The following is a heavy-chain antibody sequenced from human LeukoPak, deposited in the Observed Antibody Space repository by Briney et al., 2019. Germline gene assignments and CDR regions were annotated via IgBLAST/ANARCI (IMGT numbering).Heavy chain of an antibody. CDR3: ARVKGFEYDNGDYANWSAFDI. CDR2: INPNSGGT. D-gene: IGHD4-17*01. CDR1: GDTFSAYY. Sequence: GASVKVSCKASGDTFSAYYMHWVRQAPGQGLEWMGWINPNSGGTNYAQKLQGRVTMTTDTSTSTAYMELRSLISDDTAVYYCARVKGFEYDNGDYANWSAFDIWGQGTMVTVSS. J-gene: IGHJ3*02. V-gene: IGHV1-2*02.